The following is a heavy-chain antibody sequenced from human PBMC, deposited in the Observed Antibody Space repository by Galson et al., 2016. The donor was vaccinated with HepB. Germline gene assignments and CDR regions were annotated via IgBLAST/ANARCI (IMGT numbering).Heavy chain of an antibody. D-gene: IGHD1-1*01. CDR1: GFTFSSYA. CDR2: ITGSGDNT. J-gene: IGHJ4*02. Sequence: SLRLSCAASGFTFSSYAMNWVRQAPGKGLEWVSAITGSGDNTYYAGSVKGRFTFSRDNSKNTLYLQMNSLRAEDTAVYFCARDLLELGLLENYWGQGTLVTVSS. CDR3: ARDLLELGLLENY. V-gene: IGHV3-23*01.